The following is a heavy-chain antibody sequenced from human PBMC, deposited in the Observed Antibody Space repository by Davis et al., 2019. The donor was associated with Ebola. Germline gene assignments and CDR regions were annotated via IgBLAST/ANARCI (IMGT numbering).Heavy chain of an antibody. CDR2: IYYSGDT. D-gene: IGHD5-18*01. CDR3: VRGGYTYGSDFDY. Sequence: LRLSCTVSGGSINSGGYYWSWIRQHPGKGLEWIGYIYYSGDTYYNPSLKSRVAISIDTSKNQFSLKLSSVTAADTAVYYCVRGGYTYGSDFDYWGQGTLVTVSS. CDR1: GGSINSGGYY. V-gene: IGHV4-31*03. J-gene: IGHJ4*02.